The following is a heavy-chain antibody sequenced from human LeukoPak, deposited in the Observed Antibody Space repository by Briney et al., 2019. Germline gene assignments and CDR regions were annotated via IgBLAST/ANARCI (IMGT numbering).Heavy chain of an antibody. CDR3: ARSRSRDCSSTSCYSYGLDY. J-gene: IGHJ4*02. Sequence: ASVKVSCKASGYTFTGYYMHWVRQAPGQGFEWMGWINPNSGGTNYAQKFQGRVTMTRDTSLSTAYMELSRLRSDDTAVYYCARSRSRDCSSTSCYSYGLDYWGQGTLVTVSS. V-gene: IGHV1-2*02. CDR1: GYTFTGYY. D-gene: IGHD2-2*01. CDR2: INPNSGGT.